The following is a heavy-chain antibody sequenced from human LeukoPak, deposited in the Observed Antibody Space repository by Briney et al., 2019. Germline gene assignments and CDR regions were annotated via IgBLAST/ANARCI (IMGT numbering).Heavy chain of an antibody. J-gene: IGHJ6*03. CDR2: ISSSSSTI. CDR3: ARDGAPDDCSGGSCSSYYYMDV. CDR1: GFTFSSYD. D-gene: IGHD2-15*01. Sequence: GGSLRLSCAASGFTFSSYDMNWVRQAPGKGLEWVSYISSSSSTIYYAESVKGRFTISRDNAENSLYLQMNSLRAEDTAVYYCARDGAPDDCSGGSCSSYYYMDVWGKGTTVTVSS. V-gene: IGHV3-48*03.